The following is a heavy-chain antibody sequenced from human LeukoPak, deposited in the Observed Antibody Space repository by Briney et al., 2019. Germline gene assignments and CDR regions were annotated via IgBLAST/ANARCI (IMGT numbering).Heavy chain of an antibody. CDR3: AKSPSCSGGSCYPSYYMDV. D-gene: IGHD2-15*01. V-gene: IGHV1-69*13. CDR2: IIPMFGAT. CDR1: GVTFSRSA. Sequence: GASVKVSCKASGVTFSRSAISWVRQAPGQGLEWMGGIIPMFGATNYAQEFQGRVTITADESTSTAYMELNSLRAEDTAVYYCAKSPSCSGGSCYPSYYMDVWGKGTTVTVSS. J-gene: IGHJ6*03.